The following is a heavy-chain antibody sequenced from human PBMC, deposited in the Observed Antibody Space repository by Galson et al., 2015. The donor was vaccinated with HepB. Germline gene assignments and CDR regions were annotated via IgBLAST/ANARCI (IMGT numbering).Heavy chain of an antibody. CDR3: AKGLLRFLEWFLGGMDV. J-gene: IGHJ6*02. CDR1: GFTFSSYG. D-gene: IGHD3-3*01. Sequence: SLRLACAASGFTFSSYGMHWVRQAPGKGLEWVAVISYDGSNKYYADSVKGRFTLSRDNSKNTLYLQMNSLRAEDTAVYYCAKGLLRFLEWFLGGMDVWGQGTTVTVSS. V-gene: IGHV3-30*18. CDR2: ISYDGSNK.